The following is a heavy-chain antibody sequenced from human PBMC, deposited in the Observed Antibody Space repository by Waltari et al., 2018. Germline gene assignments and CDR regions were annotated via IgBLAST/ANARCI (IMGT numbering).Heavy chain of an antibody. CDR1: VFTFNDYW. CDR2: INSDGSFT. D-gene: IGHD1-26*01. Sequence: VQLVESGGGFVLPGGSLRLSCAASVFTFNDYWMHWVRQAPGKGLVLVSRINSDGSFTNYADSVRGRFTISRDNAKNTLFLQMNSLGVEDTAVYYCVRDASWSVDYWGQGALVTISS. J-gene: IGHJ4*02. V-gene: IGHV3-74*01. CDR3: VRDASWSVDY.